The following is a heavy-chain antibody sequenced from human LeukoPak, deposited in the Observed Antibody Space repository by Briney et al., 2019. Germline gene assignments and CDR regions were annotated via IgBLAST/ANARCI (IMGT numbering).Heavy chain of an antibody. CDR2: MNPNSGNT. J-gene: IGHJ5*02. D-gene: IGHD2-2*02. V-gene: IGHV1-8*03. CDR1: GYTFTDYY. Sequence: ASVKVSCKPSGYTFTDYYIHWVRQATGQGLEWMGWMNPNSGNTGFAQKFQGRVTVTRNTSISTAYMELTSLTSEDTAVYYCARDQRYCSGSTCYTRFHPWGQGTLVTVSS. CDR3: ARDQRYCSGSTCYTRFHP.